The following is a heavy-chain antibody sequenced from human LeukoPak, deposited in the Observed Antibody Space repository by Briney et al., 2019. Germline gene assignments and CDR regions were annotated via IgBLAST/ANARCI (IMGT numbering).Heavy chain of an antibody. J-gene: IGHJ4*02. D-gene: IGHD6-13*01. Sequence: SETLSLTCAVYGGSFSGYYWSGIRQPPGKGLEWIGEINHSGSTNYNPSLKSRVTISVDTSKNQFSLKLSSVTAADTAVYYCARLEYSSSPPLDYWGQGTLVTVSS. V-gene: IGHV4-34*01. CDR3: ARLEYSSSPPLDY. CDR1: GGSFSGYY. CDR2: INHSGST.